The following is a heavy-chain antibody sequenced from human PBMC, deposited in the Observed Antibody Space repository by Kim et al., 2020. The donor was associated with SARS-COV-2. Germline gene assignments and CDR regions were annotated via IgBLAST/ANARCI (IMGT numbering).Heavy chain of an antibody. CDR1: GFTFSPFA. V-gene: IGHV3-33*01. Sequence: GGSLRLSCTASGFTFSPFAMHWVRQAPGKGLEWVAVIRSDESKRYYAESVKDRFTISRDNSENTLYLQMNSLRAEDTAIYYCARNFGSATMIGDVWGLGTMVTVSS. CDR3: ARNFGSATMIGDV. J-gene: IGHJ3*01. CDR2: IRSDESKR. D-gene: IGHD3-10*01.